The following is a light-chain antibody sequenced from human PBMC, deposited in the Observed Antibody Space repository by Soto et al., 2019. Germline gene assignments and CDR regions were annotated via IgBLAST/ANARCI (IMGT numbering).Light chain of an antibody. CDR1: QSVSSY. V-gene: IGKV3-11*01. J-gene: IGKJ4*01. CDR3: QQRINWLT. CDR2: DAS. Sequence: EIVLTQSPATLSLSPGERATLSCRASQSVSSYLAWYQQKPGQAPRLLIYDASNRATGIPARFSGSWSGTDFTLTISSLEPEDFAVYYCQQRINWLTFGGGTKVEIK.